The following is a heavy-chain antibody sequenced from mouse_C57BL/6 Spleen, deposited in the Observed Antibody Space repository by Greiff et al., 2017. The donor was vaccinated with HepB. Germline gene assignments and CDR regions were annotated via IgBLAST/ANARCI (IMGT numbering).Heavy chain of an antibody. CDR1: GFTFSDYG. Sequence: DVQLVESGGGLVKPGGSLKLSCAASGFTFSDYGMHWVRQAPEKGLEWVAYISSGSSTIYYADTVKGRFTISRDNAKNTLFLQMTSLRSEDTAMYYCARRRNYGFAYWGQGTLVTVSA. V-gene: IGHV5-17*01. CDR3: ARRRNYGFAY. J-gene: IGHJ3*01. CDR2: ISSGSSTI. D-gene: IGHD2-1*01.